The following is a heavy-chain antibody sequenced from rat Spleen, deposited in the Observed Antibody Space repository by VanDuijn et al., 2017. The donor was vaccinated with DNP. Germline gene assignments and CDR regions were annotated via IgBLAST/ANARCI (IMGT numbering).Heavy chain of an antibody. V-gene: IGHV2S12*01. CDR1: GFSLTSYA. CDR2: ISSGGST. Sequence: QVRLRESGPGLVQPSHTLSLTCTVSGFSLTSYAVSWVRQPPGKGLEWSATISSGGSTFYNSALKSRLTISRDTSKSQVFLRMNSLQTEDTAIYFCTRDDTIAAIWYWGQGVMVTVSS. CDR3: TRDDTIAAIWY. D-gene: IGHD1-2*01. J-gene: IGHJ2*01.